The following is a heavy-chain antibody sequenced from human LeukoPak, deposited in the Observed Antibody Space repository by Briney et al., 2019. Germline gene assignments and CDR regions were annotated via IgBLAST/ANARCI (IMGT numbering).Heavy chain of an antibody. Sequence: GASVKVSCKASGGTFSSYAISWVRQAPGQGLEWMGRIIPIFGIANYVQKFQGRVTITADKSTSTAYMELSSLRSEDTAVYYCARELRVRWFGESLDYWGQGTLVTVSS. V-gene: IGHV1-69*04. J-gene: IGHJ4*02. CDR1: GGTFSSYA. CDR3: ARELRVRWFGESLDY. CDR2: IIPIFGIA. D-gene: IGHD3-10*01.